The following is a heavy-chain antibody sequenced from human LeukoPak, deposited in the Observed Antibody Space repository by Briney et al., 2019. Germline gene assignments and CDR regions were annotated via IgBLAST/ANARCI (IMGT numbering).Heavy chain of an antibody. J-gene: IGHJ4*02. D-gene: IGHD2-21*01. Sequence: SVKVSCKASGGPFSSYAISWVRRAPGQGLEWMGGIIPIFGTANYAQKFQGRVTITTDESTSTAYMELSSLRSEDTAVYYCASSKVVVIAMFDYWGQGTLVTVSS. CDR1: GGPFSSYA. V-gene: IGHV1-69*05. CDR3: ASSKVVVIAMFDY. CDR2: IIPIFGTA.